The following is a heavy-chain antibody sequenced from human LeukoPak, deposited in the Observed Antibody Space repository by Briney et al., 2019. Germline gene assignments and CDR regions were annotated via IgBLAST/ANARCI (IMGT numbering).Heavy chain of an antibody. Sequence: SEALSLTCAVYGGSFSGYYWTWIRQAPGKGLEWIGEINPSGRISYNPSLKSRLTISVDASKNQFSLNLRSLTAADTAVYYCARGRQEVSMIVVVMTGVSYYLDVWGKGTTVTVS. CDR3: ARGRQEVSMIVVVMTGVSYYLDV. D-gene: IGHD3-22*01. CDR1: GGSFSGYY. CDR2: INPSGRI. V-gene: IGHV4-34*01. J-gene: IGHJ6*03.